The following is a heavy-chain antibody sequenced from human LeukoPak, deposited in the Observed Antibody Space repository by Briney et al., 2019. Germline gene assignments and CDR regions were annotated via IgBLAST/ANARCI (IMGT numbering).Heavy chain of an antibody. D-gene: IGHD1-14*01. CDR1: GFTFSSYT. CDR2: INSDGSST. CDR3: AREDAEFNWFHP. V-gene: IGHV3-74*01. J-gene: IGHJ5*02. Sequence: GSLRLSCAASGFTFSSYTMNWVRQAPGKGLVWVSRINSDGSSTSYADSVKGRFTISRDNAKNTLYLQMNSLRAEATAVYYCAREDAEFNWFHPWGQGTLVTVSS.